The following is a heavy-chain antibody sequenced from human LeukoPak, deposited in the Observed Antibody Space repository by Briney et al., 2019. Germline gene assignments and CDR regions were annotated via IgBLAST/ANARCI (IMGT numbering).Heavy chain of an antibody. CDR2: IIPIFGTA. V-gene: IGHV1-69*06. Sequence: ASVKVSCKASGGTSSSYAISWVRQAPGQGLEWMGGIIPIFGTANYAQKFQGRVTITADKSTSTAYMELSSLRSEDTAVYYCARAYGNYYYGMDVWGKGTTVTVSS. J-gene: IGHJ6*04. CDR1: GGTSSSYA. D-gene: IGHD3-10*01. CDR3: ARAYGNYYYGMDV.